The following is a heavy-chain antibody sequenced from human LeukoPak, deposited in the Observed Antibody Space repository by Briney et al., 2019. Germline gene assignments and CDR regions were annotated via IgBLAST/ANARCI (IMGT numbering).Heavy chain of an antibody. CDR1: GFTFSSYS. CDR2: ISSSSSYI. CDR3: AREERYSSTDNWFDP. D-gene: IGHD6-13*01. J-gene: IGHJ5*02. V-gene: IGHV3-21*01. Sequence: PGGSLRLSCAASGFTFSSYSMNWVRQAPGKGLEWVSSISSSSSYIYYADSVKGRFTISRDNAKNSLYLQMNSLRAEDTAVYYCAREERYSSTDNWFDPWGQGTLVTVSS.